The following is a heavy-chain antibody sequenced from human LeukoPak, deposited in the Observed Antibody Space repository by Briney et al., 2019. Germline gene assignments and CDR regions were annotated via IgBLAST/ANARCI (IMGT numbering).Heavy chain of an antibody. CDR1: GYSISSGYY. V-gene: IGHV4-38-2*02. CDR2: IYHSGST. CDR3: ARALNSDYYDSSGYYLFYWYFDL. D-gene: IGHD3-22*01. J-gene: IGHJ2*01. Sequence: PSETLSLTCTVSGYSISSGYYWGWIRQPPGKGLEWIGSIYHSGSTYYNPSLKSRVTISVDTSKNQFSLKLSSVTAADTAVYYCARALNSDYYDSSGYYLFYWYFDLWGRGTLVTVSS.